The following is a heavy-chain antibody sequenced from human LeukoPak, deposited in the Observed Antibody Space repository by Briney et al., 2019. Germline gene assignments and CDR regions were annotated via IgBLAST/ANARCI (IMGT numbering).Heavy chain of an antibody. CDR3: ARGQYSSSPVFDF. CDR2: INHSGST. V-gene: IGHV4-34*01. J-gene: IGHJ4*02. CDR1: GGSFSGYY. D-gene: IGHD6-6*01. Sequence: PSETLSLTCAVYGGSFSGYYWSWIRQPPGKGLEWMGEINHSGSTKYNPSLKSRVTISEDTSKHQFSLKLSSVTAADTAVYYCARGQYSSSPVFDFWGQGTLVTVSS.